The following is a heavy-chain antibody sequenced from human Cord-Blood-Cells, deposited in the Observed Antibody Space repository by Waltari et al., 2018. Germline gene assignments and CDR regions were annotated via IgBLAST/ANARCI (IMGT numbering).Heavy chain of an antibody. CDR2: ISSSSSYI. V-gene: IGHV3-21*01. D-gene: IGHD5-18*01. CDR3: ARESDTARAPFDY. CDR1: GFTFSSYS. Sequence: EVQLVESGGGLVKPGGSLRLSCAASGFTFSSYSMNWVRQAPGKGLEWVSSISSSSSYIYYADSVKGRFTISRDNAKNSLYLQMNSLRAEDTAVYYCARESDTARAPFDYWGQGTLVTVSS. J-gene: IGHJ4*02.